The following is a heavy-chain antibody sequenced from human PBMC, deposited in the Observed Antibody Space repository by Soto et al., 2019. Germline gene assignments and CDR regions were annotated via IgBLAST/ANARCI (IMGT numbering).Heavy chain of an antibody. Sequence: QITLKESGPTLVKPTQTLTLTCTFSGFSLSTSAEGVGWIRQPPGKALEWLALIYWDGDERYSPSLKSRLTITKDTSKNQVVLTMTNTDPADTATYSCAHGSCTSADCYPNPYLDYWGQGIRVTVSS. D-gene: IGHD2-2*01. V-gene: IGHV2-5*02. CDR2: IYWDGDE. J-gene: IGHJ4*02. CDR3: AHGSCTSADCYPNPYLDY. CDR1: GFSLSTSAEG.